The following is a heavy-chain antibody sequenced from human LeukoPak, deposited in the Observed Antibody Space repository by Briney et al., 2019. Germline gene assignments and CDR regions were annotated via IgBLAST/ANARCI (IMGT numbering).Heavy chain of an antibody. CDR3: ASTVYSSSWYDFQL. CDR1: GFTFSDHY. Sequence: GGSLRLSCAASGFTFSDHYMDWVRQAPGKGLEWCGRIKNKANSYTTEYAASVKGRFTISRDDSKNSLYLQMNSLKTEDTAVYYCASTVYSSSWYDFQLWGQGTLVTVSS. D-gene: IGHD6-13*01. J-gene: IGHJ1*01. V-gene: IGHV3-72*01. CDR2: IKNKANSYTT.